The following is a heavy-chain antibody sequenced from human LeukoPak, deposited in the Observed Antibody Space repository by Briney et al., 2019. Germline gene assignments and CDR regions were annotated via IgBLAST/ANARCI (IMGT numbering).Heavy chain of an antibody. CDR3: ARFTYYYDSSGYYSPDFDY. Sequence: PSGTLSLTCAVSGGSISSSNWWSWVRQPPGKGLEWIGEIYHSGSTNYNPSLKSRVTISVDKSKNQFSLKLSSVTAADTAVYYCARFTYYYDSSGYYSPDFDYWGQGTLVTVSS. CDR2: IYHSGST. CDR1: GGSISSSNW. V-gene: IGHV4-4*02. J-gene: IGHJ4*02. D-gene: IGHD3-22*01.